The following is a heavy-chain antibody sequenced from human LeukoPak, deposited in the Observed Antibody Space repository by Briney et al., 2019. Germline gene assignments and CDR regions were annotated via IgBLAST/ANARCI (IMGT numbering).Heavy chain of an antibody. V-gene: IGHV1-69*13. CDR3: ARAYYGDYVPYYGMDV. Sequence: SVKVSCKASGGTFSSYAISWVRQAPGQGLEWMGGIIPILGTANYAQKFQGRVTITADESTSTAYMELSSLRSEDTAVYYCARAYYGDYVPYYGMDVWGQGTTVTVSS. CDR2: IIPILGTA. J-gene: IGHJ6*02. D-gene: IGHD4-17*01. CDR1: GGTFSSYA.